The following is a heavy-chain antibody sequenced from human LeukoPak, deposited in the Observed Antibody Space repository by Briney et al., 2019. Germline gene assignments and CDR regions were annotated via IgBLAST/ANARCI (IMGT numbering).Heavy chain of an antibody. Sequence: GGSLRLSCAASGFTVSSNSISWVRQAPGKGLEWVSAISGSGGSTYYADSVKGRFTISRDNSKNTLYLQMNSLRAEDTAVYYCAKWGYSSSWLDYWGQGTLVTVSS. D-gene: IGHD6-13*01. V-gene: IGHV3-23*01. J-gene: IGHJ4*02. CDR1: GFTVSSNS. CDR3: AKWGYSSSWLDY. CDR2: ISGSGGST.